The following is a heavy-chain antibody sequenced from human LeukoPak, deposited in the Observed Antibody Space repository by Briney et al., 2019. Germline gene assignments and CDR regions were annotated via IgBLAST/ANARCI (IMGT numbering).Heavy chain of an antibody. CDR1: GYTFTGYY. D-gene: IGHD2-2*01. Sequence: ASVKVSCKASGYTFTGYYMHWVRQAPGQGLEWMGWINPNSGGTNYAQKFQGRVTMTRDTSISTAYMELSSLRSEDTAVYYCARAHIVVVPAARDAFDIWGQGTMVTVSS. CDR3: ARAHIVVVPAARDAFDI. CDR2: INPNSGGT. V-gene: IGHV1-2*02. J-gene: IGHJ3*02.